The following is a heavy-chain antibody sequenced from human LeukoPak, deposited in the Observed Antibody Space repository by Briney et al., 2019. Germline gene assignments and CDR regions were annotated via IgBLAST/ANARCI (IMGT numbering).Heavy chain of an antibody. CDR2: ISYDGSNK. D-gene: IGHD6-13*01. CDR3: ARASGIAAAGGD. Sequence: GGSLRLSCAASGFTFSSYAMHWVRQAPGKGLEWVAVISYDGSNKYYADSVKGRFTISRDNSKNTLYLQMSSLRAEDTAVYYCARASGIAAAGGDWGQGTLVTVSS. J-gene: IGHJ4*02. V-gene: IGHV3-30*04. CDR1: GFTFSSYA.